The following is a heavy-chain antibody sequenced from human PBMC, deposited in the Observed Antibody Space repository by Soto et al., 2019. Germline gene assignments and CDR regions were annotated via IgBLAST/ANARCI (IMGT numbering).Heavy chain of an antibody. CDR3: ASTRSAFYRYYFDS. Sequence: EVQLLESGGGFVQPGGSLTLSCSTSGFTFKECAISWVRQAPGKGLEWVSGISGSGGATYYTDSVEGRFTISKDFSKNTVSLQITGLRVDDTAVYYCASTRSAFYRYYFDSWGQGALVTVSS. V-gene: IGHV3-23*01. D-gene: IGHD2-2*01. J-gene: IGHJ4*02. CDR1: GFTFKECA. CDR2: ISGSGGAT.